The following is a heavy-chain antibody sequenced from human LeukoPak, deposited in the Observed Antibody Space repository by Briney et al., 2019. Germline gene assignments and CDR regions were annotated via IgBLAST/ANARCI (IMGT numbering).Heavy chain of an antibody. D-gene: IGHD3-10*01. CDR1: GYTFTGYY. V-gene: IGHV1-2*02. Sequence: GASVKVSCKASGYTFTGYYMHWVRQAPGQGLEWMGWINPNSGGTNYAQKFQGRVTMTRDTSISTAYMELSRLRSDDTAVYYCAREVGFGELFYDAFDIWGQGTMVTVSS. CDR2: INPNSGGT. J-gene: IGHJ3*02. CDR3: AREVGFGELFYDAFDI.